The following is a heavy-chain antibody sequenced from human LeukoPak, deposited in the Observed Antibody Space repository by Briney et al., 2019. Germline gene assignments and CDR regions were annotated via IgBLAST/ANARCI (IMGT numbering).Heavy chain of an antibody. CDR3: ARWGGYTDNWFDP. J-gene: IGHJ5*02. CDR2: INPIFGTA. D-gene: IGHD2-2*02. Sequence: ASVKVSCKASGGTFSSYAISWVRQAPGQGLEWMGGINPIFGTANYAQKFQGRVTITTDESTSTAYMELSSLRSEDTAVYYCARWGGYTDNWFDPWGQGTLVTVSS. CDR1: GGTFSSYA. V-gene: IGHV1-69*05.